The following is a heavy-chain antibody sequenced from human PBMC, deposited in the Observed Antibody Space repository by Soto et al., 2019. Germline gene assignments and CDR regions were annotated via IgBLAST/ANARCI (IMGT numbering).Heavy chain of an antibody. CDR2: IYPGDSDT. CDR3: ARPGEEGNCSGGSCYYYYYMDV. J-gene: IGHJ6*03. D-gene: IGHD2-15*01. Sequence: EVQLVQSGAEVKKPGESLKISCKGSGYSFTSYWIGWVRQMPGKGLEWMGIIYPGDSDTRYSPSFQGQVTISADKSISTAYLQWSSLKASDTAMYYCARPGEEGNCSGGSCYYYYYMDVWGKGTTVTVSS. V-gene: IGHV5-51*03. CDR1: GYSFTSYW.